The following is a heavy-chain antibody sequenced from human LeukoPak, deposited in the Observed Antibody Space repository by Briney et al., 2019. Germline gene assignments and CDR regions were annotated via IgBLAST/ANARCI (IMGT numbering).Heavy chain of an antibody. D-gene: IGHD6-19*01. CDR2: IYYSGST. Sequence: RSSETLSLTCTVSGGSISSYYWSWIRQPPGKGLERFGYIYYSGSTNYNPSLQSRVTISVDTSKNQFSLKLSSVTAADTAVYYCARATYSSGWGTSDYWGQGTLVTVSS. CDR3: ARATYSSGWGTSDY. V-gene: IGHV4-59*01. J-gene: IGHJ4*02. CDR1: GGSISSYY.